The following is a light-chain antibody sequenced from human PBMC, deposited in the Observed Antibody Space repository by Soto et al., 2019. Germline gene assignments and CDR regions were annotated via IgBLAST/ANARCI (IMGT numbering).Light chain of an antibody. V-gene: IGKV1-9*01. CDR1: QTISSW. J-gene: IGKJ5*01. CDR2: AAS. Sequence: DIQMTQSPSTLSGYVGDRVTITCRASQTISSWLAWYQQKPGRAPKLLTYAASTLQSGVPSRFSGSGSGTEFTLTITSLQPEDFATYYCQQLNSFPIPFGQGTRLEIK. CDR3: QQLNSFPIP.